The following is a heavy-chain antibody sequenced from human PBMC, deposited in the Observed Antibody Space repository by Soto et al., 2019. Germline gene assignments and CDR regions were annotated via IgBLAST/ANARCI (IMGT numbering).Heavy chain of an antibody. CDR3: ARCYCSVGSCYTCWHFDL. D-gene: IGHD2-15*01. Sequence: QVQLVQSGAEVKKPGASVKVSCKASGYTFNNYGISWVRQAPGQGLEWMGWIGPYNGNTDHAQNFQGRVTMTTDTSKNTAYMELRRLRSDDTALYYCARCYCSVGSCYTCWHFDLWGRGTLVTVSS. CDR2: IGPYNGNT. V-gene: IGHV1-18*01. J-gene: IGHJ2*01. CDR1: GYTFNNYG.